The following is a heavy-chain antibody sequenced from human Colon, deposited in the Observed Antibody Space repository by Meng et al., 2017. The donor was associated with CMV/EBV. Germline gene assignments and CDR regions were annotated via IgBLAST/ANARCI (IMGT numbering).Heavy chain of an antibody. D-gene: IGHD5-24*01. V-gene: IGHV3-30*02. CDR3: AKVPRATIFSQPFDY. Sequence: GESLKISCAASGFIFSSYGMHWVRQAPGKGLEWVAFIRDNGGNIYYADSVKGRFTISRDNSKNTLYLQLNSLTAEDTAVYYCAKVPRATIFSQPFDYWGQGTLVTVSS. J-gene: IGHJ4*02. CDR1: GFIFSSYG. CDR2: IRDNGGNI.